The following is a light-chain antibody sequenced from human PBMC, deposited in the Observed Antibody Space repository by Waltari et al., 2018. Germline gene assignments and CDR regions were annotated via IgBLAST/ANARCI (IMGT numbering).Light chain of an antibody. CDR3: QQGSILPLT. CDR2: DTS. V-gene: IGKV3-11*01. Sequence: VLTQSPATLSLSAGARAPLSCRASQSVFKYLAWYQQKRGQAPRLLIYDTSKRATGIPARFSGSGSGTDFTLTISNLEADDFALYYCQQGSILPLTFGGGTKVEIK. CDR1: QSVFKY. J-gene: IGKJ4*01.